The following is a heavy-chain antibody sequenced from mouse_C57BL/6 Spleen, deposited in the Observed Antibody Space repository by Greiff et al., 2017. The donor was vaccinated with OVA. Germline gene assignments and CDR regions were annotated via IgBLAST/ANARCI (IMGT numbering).Heavy chain of an antibody. CDR2: INPNNGGT. Sequence: EVQLQQSGPELVKPGASVKISCKASGYTFTDYYMNWVKQSPGKSLEWIGDINPNNGGTSYNQKFKGKATLTVDKSSSTAYMELRSLTSEDSAVYYCARYSGYGYAMDYWGQGTSVTVSS. CDR1: GYTFTDYY. J-gene: IGHJ4*01. D-gene: IGHD3-2*02. CDR3: ARYSGYGYAMDY. V-gene: IGHV1-26*01.